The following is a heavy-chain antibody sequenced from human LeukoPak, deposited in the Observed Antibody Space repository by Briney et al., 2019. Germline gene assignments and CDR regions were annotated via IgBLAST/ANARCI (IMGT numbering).Heavy chain of an antibody. D-gene: IGHD3-9*01. V-gene: IGHV3-33*01. CDR2: IWFDGSNK. Sequence: GGSLRLSCAASGLTFSSYGMHWDRQAPGKGLEWVAVIWFDGSNKYYRDSVKGRFTISRDNSKNTLYLQMNSLRAEDTAVYYCASDILTGYTETDYWGQGTLVTVSS. CDR1: GLTFSSYG. CDR3: ASDILTGYTETDY. J-gene: IGHJ4*02.